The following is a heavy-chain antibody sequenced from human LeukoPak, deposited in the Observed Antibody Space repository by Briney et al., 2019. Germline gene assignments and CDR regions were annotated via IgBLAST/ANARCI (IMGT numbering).Heavy chain of an antibody. Sequence: SETLSLTCAVYGGSFSGYYWSWIRQPPGKGLEWIGEINHSGSTNYNPSLKSRVTISVDTSKNQFSLKLSSVTAADTAVYYCARSGKRGIAAAGGWFDPWGQGTLVTVSS. CDR3: ARSGKRGIAAAGGWFDP. V-gene: IGHV4-34*01. CDR2: INHSGST. CDR1: GGSFSGYY. J-gene: IGHJ5*02. D-gene: IGHD6-13*01.